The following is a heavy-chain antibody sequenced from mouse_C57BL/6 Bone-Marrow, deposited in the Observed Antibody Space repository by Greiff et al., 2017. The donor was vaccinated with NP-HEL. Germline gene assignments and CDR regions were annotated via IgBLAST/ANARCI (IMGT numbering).Heavy chain of an antibody. CDR1: GYTFTSYW. Sequence: VQLQQPGAELVMPGASVKLSCKASGYTFTSYWMHWVKQRPGQGLEWIGEIDPSDSYTNYNQKFKGKSTLTVDKSSSTAYMQLSSLTSEDSAVYYCASNYYGKDYYAMDYWGQGTSVTVSS. CDR3: ASNYYGKDYYAMDY. CDR2: IDPSDSYT. D-gene: IGHD1-1*01. V-gene: IGHV1-69*01. J-gene: IGHJ4*01.